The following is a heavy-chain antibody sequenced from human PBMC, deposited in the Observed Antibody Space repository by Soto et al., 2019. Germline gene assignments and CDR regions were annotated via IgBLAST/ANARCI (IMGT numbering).Heavy chain of an antibody. J-gene: IGHJ6*02. CDR3: AKGLLFSEWLGPSVAAYFCGMVV. CDR2: IIPIFGTA. Sequence: QVQLVQSGAEVKKPGSSEKVSCKASGGTFSSYAISWVRQAPGQGHEWMGGIIPIFGTANYAQKFQSRVTITADEVTRTAYMELYSRRTEDAAVYYCAKGLLFSEWLGPSVAAYFCGMVVWGQGTTVAVSS. V-gene: IGHV1-69*01. CDR1: GGTFSSYA. D-gene: IGHD3-3*01.